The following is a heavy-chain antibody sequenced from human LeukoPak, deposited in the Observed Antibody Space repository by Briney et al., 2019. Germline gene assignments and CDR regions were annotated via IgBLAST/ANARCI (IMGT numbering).Heavy chain of an antibody. J-gene: IGHJ4*02. D-gene: IGHD3-22*01. V-gene: IGHV3-48*01. CDR2: INSSSSTI. Sequence: GGSLRLSCAASGFTFSSYSMNWVRQAPGKGLEWVSYINSSSSTIYYADSVKGRFTISRDNAKNSLYLQMNSLRAEDTAVYYCARDARDYDSSGYYYAATYYFDYWGQGTLVTVSS. CDR1: GFTFSSYS. CDR3: ARDARDYDSSGYYYAATYYFDY.